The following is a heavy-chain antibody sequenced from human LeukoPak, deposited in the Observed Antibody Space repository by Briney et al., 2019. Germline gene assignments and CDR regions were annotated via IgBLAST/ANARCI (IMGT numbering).Heavy chain of an antibody. CDR2: ISSRSSYI. J-gene: IGHJ4*02. CDR1: GFTFSSYS. Sequence: GGSLRLSCAASGFTFSSYSMNWVRQAPGKGLEWASSISSRSSYIYYADSVKGRFTISRDYAKNSLYLQMNSLRAEDTAVYYCARDPAFEGFGEFFDYWGQGTLVTVSS. V-gene: IGHV3-21*01. D-gene: IGHD3-10*01. CDR3: ARDPAFEGFGEFFDY.